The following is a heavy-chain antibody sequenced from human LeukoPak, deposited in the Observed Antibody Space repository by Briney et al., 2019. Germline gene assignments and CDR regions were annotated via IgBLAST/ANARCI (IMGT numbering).Heavy chain of an antibody. D-gene: IGHD6-13*01. V-gene: IGHV3-15*01. Sequence: PGGSLRLSCAASGFTFSNAWMGWVRQAPGKGLEWVGRIKSKTDGGTTDYAAPVKGRFSISREDSKNTLYLQMNSLKTEDTAVYYCTSPGIAAQLSMDVWGQGTTVTVSS. CDR1: GFTFSNAW. J-gene: IGHJ6*02. CDR3: TSPGIAAQLSMDV. CDR2: IKSKTDGGTT.